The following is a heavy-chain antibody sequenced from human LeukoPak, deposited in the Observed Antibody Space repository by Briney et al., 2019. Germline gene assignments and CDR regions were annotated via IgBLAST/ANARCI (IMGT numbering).Heavy chain of an antibody. J-gene: IGHJ4*02. D-gene: IGHD3-10*01. V-gene: IGHV3-23*01. CDR1: GFTFGSFG. CDR2: ITGPGDR. CDR3: AKALDGSGSYYEGSY. Sequence: GGSLRLSCTASGFTFGSFGMHWVRQPPGKGLEWVSTITGPGDRYYADSVKGRFTISRDNSKNTLYLHMSSLRAEDTAVYYCAKALDGSGSYYEGSYWGQGTLVTVSS.